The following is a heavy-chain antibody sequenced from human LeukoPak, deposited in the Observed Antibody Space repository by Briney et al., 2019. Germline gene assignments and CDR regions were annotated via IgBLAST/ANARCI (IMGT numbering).Heavy chain of an antibody. CDR3: KARGVTFDY. V-gene: IGHV3-73*01. CDR1: GFTFSGSA. J-gene: IGHJ4*02. Sequence: GGSLRLSCAASGFTFSGSAMHWVRQASGKGLEWVGRIRSKANSYATAYAASVKGRFTISRDDSKNTAYLQMNSLKTEDTAVYYCKARGVTFDYWGQGTLVTVSS. CDR2: IRSKANSYAT. D-gene: IGHD3-10*01.